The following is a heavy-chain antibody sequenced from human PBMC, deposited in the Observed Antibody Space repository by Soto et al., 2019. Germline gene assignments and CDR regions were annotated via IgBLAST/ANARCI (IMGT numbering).Heavy chain of an antibody. J-gene: IGHJ4*02. Sequence: SETLCLTCTVSGGSIISYYWSWIRQPPGKGLEWIGYIYYSGSTNYNPSLKSRVTISVDTSKNQFSLKLSSVTAADTAVYYCARVDSSGWYPPSWYFDYWGQGTLVTVSS. V-gene: IGHV4-59*01. CDR2: IYYSGST. CDR3: ARVDSSGWYPPSWYFDY. D-gene: IGHD6-19*01. CDR1: GGSIISYY.